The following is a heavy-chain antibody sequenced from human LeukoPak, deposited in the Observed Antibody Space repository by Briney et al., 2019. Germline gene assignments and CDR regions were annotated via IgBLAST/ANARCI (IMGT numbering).Heavy chain of an antibody. Sequence: GGSLRLSCAASEFTFNTYAMHWVRQAPGKGLEWVAVISYVGSNKYYADSVKGRFTISRDNSKNTLYLQMNSLRAEDTAVYYCATDLRPYQTAGFFDYWGQGTLVTVSS. J-gene: IGHJ4*02. D-gene: IGHD2-2*01. V-gene: IGHV3-30*04. CDR2: ISYVGSNK. CDR1: EFTFNTYA. CDR3: ATDLRPYQTAGFFDY.